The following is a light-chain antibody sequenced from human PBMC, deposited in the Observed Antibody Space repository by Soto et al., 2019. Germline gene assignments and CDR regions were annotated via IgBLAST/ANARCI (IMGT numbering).Light chain of an antibody. CDR2: EVN. CDR3: CSYVGSSTSYV. CDR1: SGDVGNYNL. V-gene: IGLV2-23*02. J-gene: IGLJ1*01. Sequence: QSALTQPASVSGSPGQSITISCTGTSGDVGNYNLASWYQQHPGKAPKLMIYEVNKWPSGVSNRFSGSKSGNTASLTISGLQAEDEADYYCCSYVGSSTSYVFGTGTKVTVL.